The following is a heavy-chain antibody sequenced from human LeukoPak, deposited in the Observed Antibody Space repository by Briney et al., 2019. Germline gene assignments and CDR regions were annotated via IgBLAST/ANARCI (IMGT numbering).Heavy chain of an antibody. Sequence: SETLSLTCTVSGGSISSGDYYWSWIRQPPGKGLEWVGYIYYSGSTYYNPSLKSRVTISVDTSKNQFSLKLSSVTAADTAVYYCARDRGGYGWFDPWGQGTLVTVSS. V-gene: IGHV4-30-4*01. J-gene: IGHJ5*02. D-gene: IGHD1-26*01. CDR2: IYYSGST. CDR1: GGSISSGDYY. CDR3: ARDRGGYGWFDP.